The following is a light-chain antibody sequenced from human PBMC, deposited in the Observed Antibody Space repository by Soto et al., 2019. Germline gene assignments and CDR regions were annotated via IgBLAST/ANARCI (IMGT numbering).Light chain of an antibody. Sequence: DIQMTQSPSSLSASLGDRVTITCRASQSISTYLNWYQQKPGKAPKVLIHAASSLQSGVPSRFSGSGSGTDFTLTISILQSEDFATYYCQQSYTSPSFGQGTKLEIK. V-gene: IGKV1-39*01. CDR3: QQSYTSPS. J-gene: IGKJ2*01. CDR2: AAS. CDR1: QSISTY.